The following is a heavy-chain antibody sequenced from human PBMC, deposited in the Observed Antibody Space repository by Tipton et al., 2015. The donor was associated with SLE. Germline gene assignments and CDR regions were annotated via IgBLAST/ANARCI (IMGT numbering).Heavy chain of an antibody. V-gene: IGHV4-61*02. J-gene: IGHJ4*02. CDR2: IYASGST. D-gene: IGHD3-3*01. CDR3: ARELDFWSGHFDY. Sequence: TLSLTCTVSGDSINNDNYSWSWIRQPAGKGLEWIGRIYASGSTHYNPSLKSRVSISVDTSKNQFSLNLNSVTAADTAVYYCARELDFWSGHFDYWGQGTLVTV. CDR1: GDSINNDNYS.